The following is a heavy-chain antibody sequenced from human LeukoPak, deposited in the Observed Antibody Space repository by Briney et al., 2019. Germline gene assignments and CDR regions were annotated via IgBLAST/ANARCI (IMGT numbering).Heavy chain of an antibody. V-gene: IGHV1-2*02. CDR3: ARAKLGIVVVMRFEY. J-gene: IGHJ4*02. D-gene: IGHD3-22*01. CDR1: GYTFTGCY. CDR2: INPNSGGT. Sequence: ASVKVSCKASGYTFTGCYMHWVRQAPGQGLEWMGWINPNSGGTNYAQKFQGGVTMTRDTSISTAYMELSRLRSDDTAVYYCARAKLGIVVVMRFEYWGQGTLVTVSS.